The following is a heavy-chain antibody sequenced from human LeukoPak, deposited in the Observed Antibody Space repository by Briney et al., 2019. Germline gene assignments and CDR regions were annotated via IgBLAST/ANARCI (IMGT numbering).Heavy chain of an antibody. Sequence: PSETLSLTCTVSGGSISSYYWSWIRQPAGKGLEWIGRIYTSGSTNYNPSLKSRVTMSVDTSKNQFSLKLSSMTAADTAVYYCARVFRYCSGGSCYSEDAFDIWGQGTTVTVSS. CDR2: IYTSGST. J-gene: IGHJ3*02. CDR1: GGSISSYY. D-gene: IGHD2-15*01. CDR3: ARVFRYCSGGSCYSEDAFDI. V-gene: IGHV4-4*07.